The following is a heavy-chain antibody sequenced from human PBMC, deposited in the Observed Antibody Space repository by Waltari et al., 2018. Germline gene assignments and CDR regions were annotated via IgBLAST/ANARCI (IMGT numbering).Heavy chain of an antibody. D-gene: IGHD3-10*01. CDR1: GGSISSSNW. J-gene: IGHJ6*02. CDR2: IYHIGST. V-gene: IGHV4-4*02. CDR3: ARADYPAGYYYYGMDV. Sequence: QLQLQESGPGLVKPSGTLSLTCAVSGGSISSSNWWSWVRQPPGKGLEWIGEIYHIGSTNYNPSLKRRVTISVVKSKNQFSLKLSSVTAADTAVYYWARADYPAGYYYYGMDVWGQGTTVTVSS.